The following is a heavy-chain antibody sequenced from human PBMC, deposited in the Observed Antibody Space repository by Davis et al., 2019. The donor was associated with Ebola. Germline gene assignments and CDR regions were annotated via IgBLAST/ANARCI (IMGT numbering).Heavy chain of an antibody. CDR2: ISVTGIFGGAT. D-gene: IGHD5-24*01. CDR3: AKGRDGYNTMEGLDY. CDR1: GFTFTNCA. Sequence: GESLKISCAASGFTFTNCAMSWVRQAPGKGLEWVSSISVTGIFGGATYYADSVKGRFTISRDNSKNTLYLQMNSLRAEDTAVYYCAKGRDGYNTMEGLDYWGQRTLVTVSS. V-gene: IGHV3-23*01. J-gene: IGHJ4*02.